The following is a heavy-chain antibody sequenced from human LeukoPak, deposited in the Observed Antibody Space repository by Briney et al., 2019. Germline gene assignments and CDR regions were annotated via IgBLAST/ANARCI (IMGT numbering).Heavy chain of an antibody. CDR1: GYSFTHYY. Sequence: ASVKVSRKASGYSFTHYYMHWVRQAPGQGLERMGIINPSGGSTTNAQKFQARVTMTRDTATTTVYMELSSLRSDDTAMYYCARDERDVVVVPCAMPFWGQGTLVTVSS. V-gene: IGHV1-46*01. CDR2: INPSGGST. D-gene: IGHD2-2*01. J-gene: IGHJ4*02. CDR3: ARDERDVVVVPCAMPF.